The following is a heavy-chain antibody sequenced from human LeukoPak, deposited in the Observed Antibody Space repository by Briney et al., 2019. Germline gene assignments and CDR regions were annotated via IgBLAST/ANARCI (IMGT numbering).Heavy chain of an antibody. J-gene: IGHJ4*02. V-gene: IGHV3-30*03. CDR1: GFTFSSYG. CDR3: ARLVRYFDWSTTTDFDY. CDR2: ISYDGSNK. D-gene: IGHD3-9*01. Sequence: GRSLRLSCAASGFTFSSYGMHWVRQAPGKGLEWVAVISYDGSNKYYADSVKGRFTIPRDNSKNTLYLQMNSLRAEDTAVYYCARLVRYFDWSTTTDFDYWGQGTLVTVSS.